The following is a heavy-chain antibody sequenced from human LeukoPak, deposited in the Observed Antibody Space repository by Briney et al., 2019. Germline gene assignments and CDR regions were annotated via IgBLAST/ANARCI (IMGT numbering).Heavy chain of an antibody. V-gene: IGHV3-30*01. CDR3: ARDSVKQLVIGYYYYYMDV. CDR1: GFTFSSYA. CDR2: ISYDGSNK. Sequence: GRSLRLSCAASGFTFSSYAMHWVRQAPGKGLEWVAVISYDGSNKYYADSVKGRFTISRDNSKNTLYLQMNSLRAEDTAVYYCARDSVKQLVIGYYYYYMDVWGKGTTVTVSS. J-gene: IGHJ6*03. D-gene: IGHD6-6*01.